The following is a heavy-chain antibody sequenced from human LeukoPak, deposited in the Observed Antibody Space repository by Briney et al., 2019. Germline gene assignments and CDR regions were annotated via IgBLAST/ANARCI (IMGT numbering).Heavy chain of an antibody. CDR3: ARVGNYYGSGANWFDP. J-gene: IGHJ5*02. Sequence: SVKVSCKASGGTFSSYTISWVRQAPGQGLEWMGRIIPIFGTANYAQKFQGRVTITTDESTSTAYMELSSLRSEDTAVYYCARVGNYYGSGANWFDPWGQGTLVTVSS. CDR2: IIPIFGTA. D-gene: IGHD3-10*01. V-gene: IGHV1-69*05. CDR1: GGTFSSYT.